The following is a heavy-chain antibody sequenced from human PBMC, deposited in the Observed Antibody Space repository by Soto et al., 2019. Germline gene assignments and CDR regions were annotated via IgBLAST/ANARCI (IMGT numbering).Heavy chain of an antibody. CDR2: IIPVFGTA. CDR1: GGTFSSYA. V-gene: IGHV1-69*01. D-gene: IGHD6-19*01. J-gene: IGHJ4*02. Sequence: QVQLVQSGAGVKKPGSSVTVSCKASGGTFSSYAISWVRQAPGQGLEWVGGIIPVFGTANYAKKFEGRVTITGDESTSTAYRERNSLRSEDTAVYDCARDQGSGWYGRCDYCGQGTLVTVSS. CDR3: ARDQGSGWYGRCDY.